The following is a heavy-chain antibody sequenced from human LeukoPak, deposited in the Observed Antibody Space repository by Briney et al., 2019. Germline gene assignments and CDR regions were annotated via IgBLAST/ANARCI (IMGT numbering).Heavy chain of an antibody. Sequence: GASVKVSCKASGYTFTSYGISWVRQAPGQGLEWMGWISAYNGNTNYAQKLQGRVAMTTDTSTSTAYMELRSLRSDDTAVYYCATYYDFWSGLDYYYYGMDVWGRGTTVTVSS. D-gene: IGHD3-3*01. J-gene: IGHJ6*02. V-gene: IGHV1-18*01. CDR2: ISAYNGNT. CDR3: ATYYDFWSGLDYYYYGMDV. CDR1: GYTFTSYG.